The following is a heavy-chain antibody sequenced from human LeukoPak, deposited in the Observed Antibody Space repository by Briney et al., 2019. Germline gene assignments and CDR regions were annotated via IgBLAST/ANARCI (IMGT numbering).Heavy chain of an antibody. D-gene: IGHD2-2*01. CDR3: ARVTSHSDY. V-gene: IGHV3-21*01. J-gene: IGHJ4*02. CDR2: ISSSSSYI. Sequence: GGSLRLSCAASGFTFSSYSMNWGRQAPGTGLEWVSSISSSSSYIYYADSVKGRFTISRDNAKNSLYLQMNSVRAEDTAVYYCARVTSHSDYWGQGTLVTVSS. CDR1: GFTFSSYS.